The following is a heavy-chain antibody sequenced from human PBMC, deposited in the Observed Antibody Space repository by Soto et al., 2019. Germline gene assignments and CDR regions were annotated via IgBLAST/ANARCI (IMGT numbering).Heavy chain of an antibody. Sequence: GASVKVSCKASGYTFTSYDINWVRQATGQGLEWMGWMNPNSGNTGYAQKFQGRVTMTRNTSISTAYMELSSLRSEDTAVYYCARKIRYYYGSGSYLDYWGQGTLVTVSS. V-gene: IGHV1-8*01. CDR1: GYTFTSYD. CDR2: MNPNSGNT. CDR3: ARKIRYYYGSGSYLDY. J-gene: IGHJ4*02. D-gene: IGHD3-10*01.